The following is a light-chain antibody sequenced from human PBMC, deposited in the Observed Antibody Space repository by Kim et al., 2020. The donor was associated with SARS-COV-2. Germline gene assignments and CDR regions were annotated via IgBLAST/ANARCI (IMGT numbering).Light chain of an antibody. J-gene: IGKJ2*01. Sequence: LSASVGDGVTMTCRASQSICNWLAWYQQKPGKAPKLLIYSASTLEIGVPLRFSGSGSGTEFTLTISSLQPDDFASYYCQQHSSYSAFGQGTKLEI. CDR1: QSICNW. V-gene: IGKV1-5*03. CDR3: QQHSSYSA. CDR2: SAS.